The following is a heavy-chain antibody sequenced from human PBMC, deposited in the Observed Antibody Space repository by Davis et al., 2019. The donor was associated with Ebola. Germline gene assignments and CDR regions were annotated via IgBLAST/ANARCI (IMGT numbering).Heavy chain of an antibody. CDR2: IKQDGSEK. CDR3: ARDGPLGYDFWSGYYQY. D-gene: IGHD3-3*01. CDR1: GFTFSSYW. J-gene: IGHJ4*02. V-gene: IGHV3-7*03. Sequence: GGSLRLSCAASGFTFSSYWMSWVRQAPGKGLEWVANIKQDGSEKYYVDSVKGRFTIPRDNAKNSLYLQMNSLRAEDTAVYYCARDGPLGYDFWSGYYQYWGQGTLVTVSS.